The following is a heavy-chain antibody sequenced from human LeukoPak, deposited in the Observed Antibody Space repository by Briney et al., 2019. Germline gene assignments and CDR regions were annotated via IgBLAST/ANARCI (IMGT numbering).Heavy chain of an antibody. V-gene: IGHV3-23*01. CDR3: AKRSGYTTGWFFDF. CDR2: ISGSGDNT. Sequence: PGGSLRLSCAASGFRFSSYAMSWVRQAPGKGLEWVSSISGSGDNTYYAESVKGRFTISRDNSKNTLFLQMSSLRAEDTAVFYCAKRSGYTTGWFFDFWGQGTLVTVSS. J-gene: IGHJ4*02. D-gene: IGHD6-19*01. CDR1: GFRFSSYA.